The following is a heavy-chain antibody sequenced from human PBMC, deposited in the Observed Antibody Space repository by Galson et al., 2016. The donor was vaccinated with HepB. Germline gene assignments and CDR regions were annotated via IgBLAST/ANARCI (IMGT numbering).Heavy chain of an antibody. CDR2: IWYDGSNK. Sequence: SLRLSCAASGFTFSSYGMHWVRQAPGKGLEWVATIWYDGSNKYYADSVKGRFTISRDNSKNTLYLQMNTLRAEDMAVYYCARDSSSGCSPVVYNGMDVGGQATTVTGSS. D-gene: IGHD6-19*01. V-gene: IGHV3-33*01. CDR1: GFTFSSYG. CDR3: ARDSSSGCSPVVYNGMDV. J-gene: IGHJ6*02.